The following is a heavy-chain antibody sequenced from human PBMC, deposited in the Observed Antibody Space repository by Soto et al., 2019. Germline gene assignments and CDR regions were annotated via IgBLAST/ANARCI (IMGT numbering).Heavy chain of an antibody. CDR3: ARVSATGTRWFDP. D-gene: IGHD6-13*01. J-gene: IGHJ5*02. CDR2: IYQNGRT. V-gene: IGHV4-31*03. CDR1: GASMNSGAYY. Sequence: QVQLQASGPGLVKPSQTLSLTCTVSGASMNSGAYYWSWVRQPPGKGLEWIGYIYQNGRTYNNPSLMSRVTMSLDTSKNQFSLKLNSVSAADPAVYYCARVSATGTRWFDPWGQGTLVTVSS.